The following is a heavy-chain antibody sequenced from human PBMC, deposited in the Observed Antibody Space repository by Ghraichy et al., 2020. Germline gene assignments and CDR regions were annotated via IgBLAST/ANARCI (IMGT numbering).Heavy chain of an antibody. D-gene: IGHD3-10*01. Sequence: ASVKVSCKSSDDSFSRYGFAWVRQAPGQGLEWMGWISAKNGHTKYAQKFQGRVTMTTDTSTRTVYMEMKSLRSEDTAVYFCARGGPLEAYGSSFDDWGQGTLVIVSS. CDR1: DDSFSRYG. CDR2: ISAKNGHT. J-gene: IGHJ4*02. V-gene: IGHV1-18*01. CDR3: ARGGPLEAYGSSFDD.